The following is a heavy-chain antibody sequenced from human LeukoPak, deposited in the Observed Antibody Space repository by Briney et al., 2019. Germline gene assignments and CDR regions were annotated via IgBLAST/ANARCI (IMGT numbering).Heavy chain of an antibody. CDR1: GGSISSSDYY. CDR2: INYGGST. V-gene: IGHV4-39*07. CDR3: ARIHRYCSGGACYVLDN. Sequence: PSETLSLTCTVSGGSISSSDYYWGWIRQPPGKGLEWIGSINYGGSTYCNPSFKSRITISVDTSRNQFSLQLSSVTAADTAVYYCARIHRYCSGGACYVLDNWGQGTLVAVSS. J-gene: IGHJ4*02. D-gene: IGHD2-15*01.